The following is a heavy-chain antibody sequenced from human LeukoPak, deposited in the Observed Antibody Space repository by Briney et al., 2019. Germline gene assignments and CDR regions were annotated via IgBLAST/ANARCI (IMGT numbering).Heavy chain of an antibody. CDR2: ISSSGSYI. V-gene: IGHV3-21*01. CDR3: ARAPRWEPIDY. Sequence: GGSLRLSCAASGFTFSSYSMNWVRQAPGKGLEWVSLISSSGSYIYYADSVKGRFTTSRDNAKNSLYLQMNSLRAEDTAVFYCARAPRWEPIDYWGQGTLVTVSS. D-gene: IGHD1-26*01. J-gene: IGHJ4*02. CDR1: GFTFSSYS.